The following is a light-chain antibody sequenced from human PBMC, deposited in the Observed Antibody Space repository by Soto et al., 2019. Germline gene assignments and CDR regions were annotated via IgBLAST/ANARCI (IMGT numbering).Light chain of an antibody. J-gene: IGKJ1*01. CDR2: DAS. Sequence: DIQMTQSPSTLSASVGDRVTITCRASQTINSWLAWYQKKPGKAPKVTXCDASSLKTGVPSRFSGSGSGTEFTLTISSLQPDDFATYYCQQYNSYSQWTFGQGTKVDIK. CDR3: QQYNSYSQWT. V-gene: IGKV1-5*01. CDR1: QTINSW.